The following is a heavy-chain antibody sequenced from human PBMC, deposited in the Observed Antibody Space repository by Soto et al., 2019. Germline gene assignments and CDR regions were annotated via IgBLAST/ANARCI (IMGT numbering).Heavy chain of an antibody. D-gene: IGHD4-4*01. J-gene: IGHJ4*02. CDR1: GYSFTSYW. Sequence: GESLKISCEASGYSFTSYWIGWVRQMPGKGLEWMGIIHPGDSDTKYSPSFQGQVTISVDKSISTAYLQWNSLKASDTAMYYCARPSNNYVAHWGQGTLVTVSS. CDR3: ARPSNNYVAH. V-gene: IGHV5-51*01. CDR2: IHPGDSDT.